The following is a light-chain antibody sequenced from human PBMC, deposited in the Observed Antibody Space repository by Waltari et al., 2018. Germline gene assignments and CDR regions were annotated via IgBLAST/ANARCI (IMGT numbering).Light chain of an antibody. CDR1: QSVSSSY. J-gene: IGKJ1*01. V-gene: IGKV3-20*01. CDR3: HQYGESPRA. CDR2: GGS. Sequence: EYVLTQSPATLSLSPGERATLSCRVSQSVSSSYLAWYQQNPGQPPRLLIYGGSIRATGIPDRFSGSGSGTDFTLTISRLEPEDFAVYYCHQYGESPRAFGPGTKGEVK.